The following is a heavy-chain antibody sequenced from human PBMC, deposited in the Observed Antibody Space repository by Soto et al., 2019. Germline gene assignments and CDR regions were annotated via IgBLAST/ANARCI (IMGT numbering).Heavy chain of an antibody. CDR3: AMSFGEETTYYYYGMDV. CDR2: ISGSGGST. D-gene: IGHD3-10*01. V-gene: IGHV3-23*01. CDR1: GFTFSSYA. J-gene: IGHJ6*04. Sequence: PGGSLRLSCAASGFTFSSYAMSWVRQAPGKGLEWVSAISGSGGSTYYADSVKGRFTISRDNSKNTLYLQMNSLRAEDTAVYYYAMSFGEETTYYYYGMDVGGKGTTVTVSS.